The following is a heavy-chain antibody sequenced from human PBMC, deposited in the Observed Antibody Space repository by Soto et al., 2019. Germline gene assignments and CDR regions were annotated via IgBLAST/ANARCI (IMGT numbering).Heavy chain of an antibody. CDR3: ASRDPGTSVDY. J-gene: IGHJ4*02. V-gene: IGHV4-4*02. CDR1: GCTFTSNNW. D-gene: IGHD1-7*01. CDR2: IYRTGST. Sequence: WETLSLTCAVSGCTFTSNNWWTWVRQPPGQGLESIGEIYRTGSTNYNPSLKSRVTISLDKSENQFSLKVTSLTAADTAVYYGASRDPGTSVDYWGQGTLVTVSS.